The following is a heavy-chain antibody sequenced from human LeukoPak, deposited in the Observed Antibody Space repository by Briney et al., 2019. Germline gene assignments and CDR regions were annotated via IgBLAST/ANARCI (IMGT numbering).Heavy chain of an antibody. V-gene: IGHV4-59*01. J-gene: IGHJ6*03. CDR1: GGSISTYY. D-gene: IGHD3-10*01. Sequence: PSETLSLTCTVSGGSISTYYWSWIRQPPGKGLEWIGYISYIGSTNYNPFLKSRVTISVDTSKNQFSLTLSSVTAADTAVYYCARDIYGSGSYLKGSYYYYYMDVWGKGTTVTISS. CDR3: ARDIYGSGSYLKGSYYYYYMDV. CDR2: ISYIGST.